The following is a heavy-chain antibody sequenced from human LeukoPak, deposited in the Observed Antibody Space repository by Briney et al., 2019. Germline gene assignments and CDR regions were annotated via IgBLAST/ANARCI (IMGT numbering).Heavy chain of an antibody. CDR2: IYYSGST. V-gene: IGHV4-39*01. D-gene: IGHD4-17*01. CDR1: GFTFSNSA. J-gene: IGHJ5*02. Sequence: KPGGSLRLSCAASGFTFSNSAMSWVRQAPGKGLEWIGTIYYSGSTYYNPSLKSRVTISVDTSKNQFSLSLRSVTAADTALYFCARQDYVTSYFDPWGQGTLVSVSS. CDR3: ARQDYVTSYFDP.